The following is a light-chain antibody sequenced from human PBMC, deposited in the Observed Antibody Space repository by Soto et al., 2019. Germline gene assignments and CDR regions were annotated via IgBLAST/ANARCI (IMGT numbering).Light chain of an antibody. V-gene: IGLV1-44*01. CDR3: AAWDDSLNGPVV. CDR2: SNN. J-gene: IGLJ2*01. CDR1: SSNIGSNT. Sequence: QSVLTQPPSASGTPGQRVTISCSGSSSNIGSNTVNWYQQLPGTAPKLLIYSNNQRPSGVPDRFSGSKSGTSASLAISGLQSDDEAHYYCAAWDDSLNGPVVFGGGTKLTVL.